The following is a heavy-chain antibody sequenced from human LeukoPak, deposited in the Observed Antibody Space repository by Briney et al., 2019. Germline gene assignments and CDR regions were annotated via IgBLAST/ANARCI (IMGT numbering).Heavy chain of an antibody. J-gene: IGHJ4*03. Sequence: SETLSLTCAVYGGSFSGYYWSWIRQPPGKGLEWIGEINHSGSTNYNPSLKSRVTISVDTSKNQFSLKLSSVTAADTAVYYCARRLGCSSTSCPLGKTFDYWGQGTTVTVSS. D-gene: IGHD2-2*01. CDR1: GGSFSGYY. CDR2: INHSGST. CDR3: ARRLGCSSTSCPLGKTFDY. V-gene: IGHV4-34*01.